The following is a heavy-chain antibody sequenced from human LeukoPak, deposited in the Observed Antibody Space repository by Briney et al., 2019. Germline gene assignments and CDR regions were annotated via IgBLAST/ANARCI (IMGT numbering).Heavy chain of an antibody. CDR3: ARVPPIYDSGWYMH. Sequence: PGGSLRLSCAASGFTFSRYWMHWVRQAPGKGLMWVSRISPDGSTTLYADSVKGRFTISRDKSVNALYLQMNTLRVEDTAIYYCARVPPIYDSGWYMHWGRGTLVTVAS. J-gene: IGHJ4*02. CDR2: ISPDGSTT. V-gene: IGHV3-74*03. D-gene: IGHD6-19*01. CDR1: GFTFSRYW.